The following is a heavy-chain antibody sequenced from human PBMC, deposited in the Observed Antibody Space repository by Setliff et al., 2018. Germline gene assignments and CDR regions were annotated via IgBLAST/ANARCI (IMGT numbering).Heavy chain of an antibody. V-gene: IGHV1-69*13. CDR1: GGTFSSYA. J-gene: IGHJ6*03. CDR3: AGVRDCSGGICHRGFHHYMDV. Sequence: ASVKVSCKASGGTFSSYAIDWVRQAPGQGLEWMGGIIPMFGTTNYAQRFRGRVTITADESTTTAYLELSSLRSEYTAVYYCAGVRDCSGGICHRGFHHYMDVWGKGTTVTVSS. D-gene: IGHD2-15*01. CDR2: IIPMFGTT.